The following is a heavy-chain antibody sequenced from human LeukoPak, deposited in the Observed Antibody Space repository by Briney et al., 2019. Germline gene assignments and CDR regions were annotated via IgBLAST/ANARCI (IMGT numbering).Heavy chain of an antibody. J-gene: IGHJ6*03. CDR1: GYTFTSYG. CDR2: INPSGGSA. V-gene: IGHV1-46*01. D-gene: IGHD3-10*01. Sequence: ASVKVSCKASGYTFTSYGITWVRQAPGQGLEWMGIINPSGGSASYAQKFQGRVTMTRDMSTSTVYMELSSLRSEDTAVYYCARGYGSGPSGYYYYYYMDVWGKGTTVIVSS. CDR3: ARGYGSGPSGYYYYYYMDV.